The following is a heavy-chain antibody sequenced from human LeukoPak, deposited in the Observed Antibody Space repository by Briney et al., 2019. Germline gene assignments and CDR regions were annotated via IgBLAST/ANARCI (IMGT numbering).Heavy chain of an antibody. V-gene: IGHV3-23*01. CDR3: AKQTGRAQPLPDY. CDR2: ISGSGGST. Sequence: GSLRLSCAASGFTFSSYAMSWVRRAPGKGLEWVSAISGSGGSTYYSDSVKGRLTISRDNSKNTLYLKMNSLRAEETAVYYCAKQTGRAQPLPDYWGQGTLVTVSS. D-gene: IGHD3-10*01. J-gene: IGHJ4*02. CDR1: GFTFSSYA.